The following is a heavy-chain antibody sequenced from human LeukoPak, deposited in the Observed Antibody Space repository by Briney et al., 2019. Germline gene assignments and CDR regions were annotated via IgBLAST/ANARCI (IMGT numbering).Heavy chain of an antibody. J-gene: IGHJ6*02. V-gene: IGHV3-23*01. Sequence: GGSLRLSCAASGFTLSSYALSWVRQAPGKGLEWVSSISSSGSYTFCADSVKGRFTISRGEPKNTLYLQMNSLRVEDTVTYFCAERSHGDHYYGMDVWGQGTTVTVSS. CDR2: ISSSGSYT. CDR1: GFTLSSYA. D-gene: IGHD4-17*01. CDR3: AERSHGDHYYGMDV.